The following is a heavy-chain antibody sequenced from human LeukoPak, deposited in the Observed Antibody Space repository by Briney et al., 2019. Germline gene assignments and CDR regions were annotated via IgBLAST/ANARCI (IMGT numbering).Heavy chain of an antibody. J-gene: IGHJ4*02. CDR2: MNPNSGNT. D-gene: IGHD3-22*01. Sequence: ASVKVSCKASGYTFTSYDINWVRQATGQGLEWMGWMNPNSGNTGYAQKFQGRVTMTRNTSISTAYMELSSLRSEDTAVYYCARIGHNYYDSSGYSQGYWGQGTLVTVSS. CDR3: ARIGHNYYDSSGYSQGY. V-gene: IGHV1-8*01. CDR1: GYTFTSYD.